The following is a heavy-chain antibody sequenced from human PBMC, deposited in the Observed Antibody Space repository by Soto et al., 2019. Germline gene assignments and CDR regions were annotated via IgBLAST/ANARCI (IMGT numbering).Heavy chain of an antibody. D-gene: IGHD3-22*01. Sequence: GGSLRLSCAVSGFTFSDYGMHWVRQAPGKGLEWVSLIWHDGRKTYYADSVQGRFTISRDNSKNTLYLQMNSLRAEDTAVYYCARAASPYYYDSSGSHSPDAFDIWGQGTMVTVSS. CDR3: ARAASPYYYDSSGSHSPDAFDI. V-gene: IGHV3-33*01. CDR2: IWHDGRKT. J-gene: IGHJ3*02. CDR1: GFTFSDYG.